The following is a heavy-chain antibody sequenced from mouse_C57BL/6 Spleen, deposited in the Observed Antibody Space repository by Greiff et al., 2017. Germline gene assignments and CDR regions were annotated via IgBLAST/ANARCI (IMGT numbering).Heavy chain of an antibody. V-gene: IGHV7-3*01. J-gene: IGHJ2*01. D-gene: IGHD1-2*01. Sequence: EVKLQESGGGLVQPGGSLSLSCAASGFTFTDYYMSWFRQPPGKALEWLGFIRNKANGYTTEYSASVKGRFTISRDNSQSILYLQMNALRAEDSATYYCARYQTLLRFDYGGQGNTLTVSS. CDR2: IRNKANGYTT. CDR3: ARYQTLLRFDY. CDR1: GFTFTDYY.